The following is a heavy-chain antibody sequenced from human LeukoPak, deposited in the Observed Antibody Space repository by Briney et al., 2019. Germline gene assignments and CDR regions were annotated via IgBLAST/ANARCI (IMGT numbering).Heavy chain of an antibody. CDR3: ASSGYSYGFGAFDI. J-gene: IGHJ3*02. D-gene: IGHD5-18*01. CDR2: IYHSGST. Sequence: PSQTLSLTCAVSGGSISSGGSSWSWIRQPPGKGLEWIGYIYHSGSTYYNPSLKSRVTISVDRSKNQFSLKLSSVTAADTAVYYCASSGYSYGFGAFDIWGQGTMVTVSS. V-gene: IGHV4-30-2*01. CDR1: GGSISSGGSS.